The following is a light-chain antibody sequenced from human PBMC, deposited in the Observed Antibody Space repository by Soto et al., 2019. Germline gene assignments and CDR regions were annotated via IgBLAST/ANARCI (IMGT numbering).Light chain of an antibody. CDR3: AAWDDSLNGSWV. CDR1: SSNIGSNT. J-gene: IGLJ3*02. CDR2: SNN. Sequence: SVLTQPPSASGTPGQRVTISCSGSSSNIGSNTVNWYQQLPGTAPKLLIYSNNQRPSGVPDRFSGSKSGTSASLAISGLQSEDEADYYCAAWDDSLNGSWVFGGGTKLTVL. V-gene: IGLV1-44*01.